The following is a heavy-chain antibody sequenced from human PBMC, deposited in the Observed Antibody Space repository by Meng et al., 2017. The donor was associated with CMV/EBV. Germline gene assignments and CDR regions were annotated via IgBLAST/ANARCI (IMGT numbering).Heavy chain of an antibody. V-gene: IGHV1-2*02. J-gene: IGHJ4*02. Sequence: QVQLVQSGATVKKPGAYVKVSCKASGYTFTGYYMHRVRQAPGQGLEWMGWINPNSGDTNYAQKLQGRVTMTTDTSTSTSYMVLRSLRSDDTAVYYCAREGFDYWGQGTLVTVSS. CDR2: INPNSGDT. CDR1: GYTFTGYY. CDR3: AREGFDY.